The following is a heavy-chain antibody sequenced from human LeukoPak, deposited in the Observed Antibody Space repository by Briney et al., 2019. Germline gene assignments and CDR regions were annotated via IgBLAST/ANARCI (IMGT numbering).Heavy chain of an antibody. CDR2: IKEDGSEK. V-gene: IGHV3-7*01. CDR3: ARTYSGSFNY. CDR1: GFTFSSYW. D-gene: IGHD1-26*01. J-gene: IGHJ4*02. Sequence: GGSLRLSCAASGFTFSSYWMTWVRQAPGKGLEWVAYIKEDGSEKYYVDSVKGRFTISRDNAKNSLYLQMNSLRAEDTAVYYCARTYSGSFNYWGQGTLVTVSS.